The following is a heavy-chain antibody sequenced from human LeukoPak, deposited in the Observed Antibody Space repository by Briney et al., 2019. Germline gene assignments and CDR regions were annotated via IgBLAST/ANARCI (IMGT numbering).Heavy chain of an antibody. V-gene: IGHV3-7*03. CDR1: GFTFSSYW. CDR2: IKPDGSEK. J-gene: IGHJ5*02. CDR3: ARDNTAMVTTLHHNWFDP. Sequence: GGSLRLSCAASGFTFSSYWMSWVRQAPGKGLECVANIKPDGSEKDYVDSVRGRFTISRDNAKNSLYLQMNSLRAEDTAVYYCARDNTAMVTTLHHNWFDPWGQGTLVTVSS. D-gene: IGHD5-18*01.